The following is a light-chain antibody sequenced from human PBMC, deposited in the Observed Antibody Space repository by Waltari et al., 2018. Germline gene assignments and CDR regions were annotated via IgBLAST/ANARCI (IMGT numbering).Light chain of an antibody. CDR1: SSDVGGLKY. CDR3: SSYTRISTFV. CDR2: EVS. V-gene: IGLV2-14*01. Sequence: QSALPQPAAVSGSPGQSITISCTGTSSDVGGLKYVSWSHQKQGEVPKLILFEVSNRPSGVPDRFSGSKSGNTASLTISGLQAEDEADYFCSSYTRISTFVFGTGTEVSVL. J-gene: IGLJ1*01.